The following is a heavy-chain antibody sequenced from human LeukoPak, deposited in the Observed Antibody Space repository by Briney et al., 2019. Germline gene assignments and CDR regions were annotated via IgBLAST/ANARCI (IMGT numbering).Heavy chain of an antibody. D-gene: IGHD6-19*01. CDR1: GFTFSSYA. CDR2: ISGSGGST. J-gene: IGHJ4*02. Sequence: PGGSLRLSCAASGFTFSSYAMSWVRQAPGKGLEWVSAISGSGGSTYYADSVKGRFTISRDNSKNTLYLQMNGLRAEDTAVYYCAKDLGRAVAGTTYWGQGTLVTVSS. CDR3: AKDLGRAVAGTTY. V-gene: IGHV3-23*01.